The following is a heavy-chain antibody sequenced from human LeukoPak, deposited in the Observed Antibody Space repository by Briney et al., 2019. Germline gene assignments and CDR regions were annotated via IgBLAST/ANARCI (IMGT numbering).Heavy chain of an antibody. J-gene: IGHJ5*02. V-gene: IGHV5-51*01. CDR1: GYSFTSYW. CDR2: IYPGDSRI. Sequence: GESLQISCQGFGYSFTSYWIGWVRPMPGKGMEWMGVIYPGDSRIRYNPSFQGQVTISVDKSISTAYLQWVSLKASDTAMYYCACRDLTSTWSFPWGQGTLGTVSA. CDR3: ACRDLTSTWSFP. D-gene: IGHD6-13*01.